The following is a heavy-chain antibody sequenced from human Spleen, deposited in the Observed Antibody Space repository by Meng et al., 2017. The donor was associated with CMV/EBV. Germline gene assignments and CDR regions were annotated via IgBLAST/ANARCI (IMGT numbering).Heavy chain of an antibody. CDR3: ARGLEEYLGWEMGY. CDR1: GFNLRSYW. J-gene: IGHJ4*02. Sequence: VQLGESGGGLVQPGGSLRRACAVSGFNLRSYWMHWVRQAPGKGLEWVSRIDIDGRDISYADSVKGRFTISRDTAKNTLYLEMNSLRVEDTAVYYCARGLEEYLGWEMGYWGQGSLVTVSS. V-gene: IGHV3-74*01. CDR2: IDIDGRDI. D-gene: IGHD2/OR15-2a*01.